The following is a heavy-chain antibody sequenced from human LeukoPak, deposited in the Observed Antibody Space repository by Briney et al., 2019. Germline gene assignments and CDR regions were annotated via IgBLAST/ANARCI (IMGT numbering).Heavy chain of an antibody. CDR1: GFTFSSYW. Sequence: GGSLKLSCAASGFTFSSYWMSWVRQAPGKGLEWVANIKQDGNEKYYVDSAKGRFTISRDNAKNSLYLQMNSLRAEDTAVYYCARTGGSSGWYSPALLKYYFDYWGQGTLVTVSS. CDR3: ARTGGSSGWYSPALLKYYFDY. CDR2: IKQDGNEK. D-gene: IGHD6-19*01. J-gene: IGHJ4*02. V-gene: IGHV3-7*01.